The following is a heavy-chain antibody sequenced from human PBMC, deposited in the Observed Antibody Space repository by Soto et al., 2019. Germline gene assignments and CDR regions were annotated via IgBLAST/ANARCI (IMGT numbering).Heavy chain of an antibody. CDR3: ARAGGFDFWSAYEFDY. V-gene: IGHV3-33*01. J-gene: IGHJ4*02. D-gene: IGHD3-3*01. CDR1: GFTFSSYG. CDR2: IWYDGSNK. Sequence: QVQLVESGGGVVQPGRSLRLSCAASGFTFSSYGMHWVRQAPGKGLEWVAVIWYDGSNKYYADSVKGRFTISRDNSKNTRYLQMNSMRAEDTAVYYCARAGGFDFWSAYEFDYWGQGTLVTVSS.